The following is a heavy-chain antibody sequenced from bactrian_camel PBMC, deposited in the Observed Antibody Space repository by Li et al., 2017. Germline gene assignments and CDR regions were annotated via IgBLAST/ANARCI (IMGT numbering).Heavy chain of an antibody. CDR3: AILTGLSTMTDNY. CDR2: ISSSGQST. CDR1: GFTFEPFDNYA. V-gene: IGHV3S60*01. Sequence: HVQLVESGGGSVQAGGSLRLSCTASGFTFEPFDNYAMGWFRQAPGKEREGISCISSSGQSTRYADSVKGRFTISTDNAKNTAYLQLNSLKIEDMGMYYCAILTGLSTMTDNYWGQGTQVTVS. D-gene: IGHD4*01. J-gene: IGHJ4*01.